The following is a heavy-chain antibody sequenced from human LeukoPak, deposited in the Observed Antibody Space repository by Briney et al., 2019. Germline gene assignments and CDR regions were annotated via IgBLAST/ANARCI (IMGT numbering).Heavy chain of an antibody. CDR1: GFTFSSYA. D-gene: IGHD3-22*01. V-gene: IGHV3-23*01. CDR2: ISGSGGST. Sequence: GGSLRLSCAASGFTFSSYAMSWVRQAPGKGLEWVSGISGSGGSTYNADSVKGRFTISRDNSKNTLYLQMNSLRAEDTAVYYCAKSYYYDSSGSHYWGQGTLVTVSS. J-gene: IGHJ4*02. CDR3: AKSYYYDSSGSHY.